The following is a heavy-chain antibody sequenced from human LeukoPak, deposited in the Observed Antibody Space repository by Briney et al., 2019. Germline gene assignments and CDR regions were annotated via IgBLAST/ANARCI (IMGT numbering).Heavy chain of an antibody. D-gene: IGHD3-3*01. CDR3: AKDGDVYYDFWSGYLDY. Sequence: QPGGSLRLSCAASGFMLSSHWMSWVRQAPGKGLEWVANIKQDGSEQYYADSVKGRFTISRDNSKNTLYLQMNSLRAEDTAVYYCAKDGDVYYDFWSGYLDYWGQGTLVTVSS. J-gene: IGHJ4*02. V-gene: IGHV3-7*01. CDR1: GFMLSSHW. CDR2: IKQDGSEQ.